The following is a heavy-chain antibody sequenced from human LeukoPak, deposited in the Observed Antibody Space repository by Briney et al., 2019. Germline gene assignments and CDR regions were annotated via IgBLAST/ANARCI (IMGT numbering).Heavy chain of an antibody. CDR2: INPGSGGT. CDR1: GYTFTGYY. J-gene: IGHJ4*02. D-gene: IGHD2-2*01. CDR3: ARGHAYCSSTSCYPFDY. Sequence: ASVKVSCEASGYTFTGYYIHWVRQAPGQGLEWMGWINPGSGGTKYAQNFQGRVTMTRDTSISAAYMDLTRLTFDDTAVYYCARGHAYCSSTSCYPFDYWGQGTLVTVSS. V-gene: IGHV1-2*02.